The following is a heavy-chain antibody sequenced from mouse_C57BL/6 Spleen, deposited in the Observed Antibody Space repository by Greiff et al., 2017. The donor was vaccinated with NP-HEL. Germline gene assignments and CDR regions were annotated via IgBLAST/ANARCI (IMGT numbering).Heavy chain of an antibody. CDR3: ARHDHDGSSCGYFDV. V-gene: IGHV1-62-2*01. J-gene: IGHJ1*03. CDR1: GYTFTEYT. Sequence: QVQLKESGAELVKPGASVKLSCKASGYTFTEYTIHWVKQRSGQGLEWIGWFYPGSGSIKYNEKFKDKATLTADKSSSTVYMALSRLTSEDSAVYFCARHDHDGSSCGYFDVWGTGTTVTVSS. D-gene: IGHD1-1*01. CDR2: FYPGSGSI.